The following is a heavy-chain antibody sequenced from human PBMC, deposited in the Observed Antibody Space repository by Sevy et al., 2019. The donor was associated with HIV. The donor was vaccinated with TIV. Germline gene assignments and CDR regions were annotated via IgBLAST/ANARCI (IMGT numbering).Heavy chain of an antibody. CDR3: AREILSRGIRGAIGT. V-gene: IGHV6-1*01. D-gene: IGHD3-10*01. CDR1: GDSVTSSNAA. J-gene: IGHJ5*02. CDR2: TYFRFKWFH. Sequence: SQTLSLTCDISGDSVTSSNAAWNWIRQSPSRGLEWLGKTYFRFKWFHDYADSVKSRITINPDTSKNQFSLQLKSVTPEDTAVYYCAREILSRGIRGAIGTWGQGTLVTVSS.